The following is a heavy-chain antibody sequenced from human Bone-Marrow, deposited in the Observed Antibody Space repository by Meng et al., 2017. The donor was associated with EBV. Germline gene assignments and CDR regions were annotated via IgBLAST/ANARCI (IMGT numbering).Heavy chain of an antibody. D-gene: IGHD6-19*01. V-gene: IGHV4-39*01. CDR3: ARPFPSWQSPRLDPFGA. CDR2: VNYTGST. Sequence: QPVESVPEQRYPCGPLRLSCTVSGSSISSFYSGGWIRQPPGRGLDWIGSVNYTGSTYYSPSLKSRVTVSVDTSKNQFSLRLTSVTAADTAVYYCARPFPSWQSPRLDPFGAWGQGTLVTVSS. CDR1: GSSISSFYS. J-gene: IGHJ5*02.